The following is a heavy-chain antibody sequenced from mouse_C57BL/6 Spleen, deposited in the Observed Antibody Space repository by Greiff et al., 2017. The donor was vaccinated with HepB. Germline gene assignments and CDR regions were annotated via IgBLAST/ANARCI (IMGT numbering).Heavy chain of an antibody. V-gene: IGHV5-17*01. CDR3: ARDDYDEDYFDY. Sequence: EVKLQESGGGLVKPGGSLKLSCAASGFTFSDYGMHWVRQAPEKGLEWVAYISSGSSTIYYADTVKGRFTISRDNAKNTLFLQMTSLRSEDTAMYYCARDDYDEDYFDYWGQGTTLTVSS. CDR2: ISSGSSTI. CDR1: GFTFSDYG. D-gene: IGHD2-4*01. J-gene: IGHJ2*01.